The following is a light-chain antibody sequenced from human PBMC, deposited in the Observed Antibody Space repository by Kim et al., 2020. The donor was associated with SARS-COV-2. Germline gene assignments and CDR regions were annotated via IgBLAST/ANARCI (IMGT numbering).Light chain of an antibody. CDR1: NSNLGRNY. V-gene: IGLV1-47*03. CDR2: RNN. CDR3: AAWDDSLSGPV. J-gene: IGLJ2*01. Sequence: GRRFRISCSGTNSNLGRNYVYWYQQLPGPAPKLLIYRNNQRPSGVPDRFSGSKSGTSASLAISGLWSVDEADYYCAAWDDSLSGPVFGGGTQLTVL.